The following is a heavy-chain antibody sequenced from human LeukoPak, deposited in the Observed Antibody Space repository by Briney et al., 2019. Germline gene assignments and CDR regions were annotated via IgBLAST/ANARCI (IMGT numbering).Heavy chain of an antibody. J-gene: IGHJ4*02. V-gene: IGHV3-9*01. Sequence: QPGRSLRLSCAASGLTFGDYAMHWVRQAPGKGLEWVAGISGNSGSIGYADSVKGRFPISRDNAKNSLYLQMNSLRAEDTALYYCAKGIYSYGSPFDYWGQGTLVTVSS. CDR1: GLTFGDYA. D-gene: IGHD5-18*01. CDR2: ISGNSGSI. CDR3: AKGIYSYGSPFDY.